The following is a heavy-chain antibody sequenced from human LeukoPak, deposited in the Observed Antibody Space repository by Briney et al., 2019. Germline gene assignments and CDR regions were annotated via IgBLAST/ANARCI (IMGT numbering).Heavy chain of an antibody. J-gene: IGHJ4*02. V-gene: IGHV3-48*03. CDR3: ARDRAVAGDFDY. CDR2: ISSSGSTI. D-gene: IGHD7-27*01. CDR1: GFTFSSYE. Sequence: GGSLRLSCAASGFTFSSYEMSWVRQAPGKGLEWVSYISSSGSTIYYADSVKGRFTISRDNAKNSLYLQMNSLRAEDTAVYYCARDRAVAGDFDYWGQGTLVTVSS.